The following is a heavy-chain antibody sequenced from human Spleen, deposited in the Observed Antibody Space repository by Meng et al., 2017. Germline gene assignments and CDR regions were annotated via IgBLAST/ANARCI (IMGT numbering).Heavy chain of an antibody. D-gene: IGHD6-13*01. Sequence: SVKVSCKASGGTFSSYAISWVRQAPGQGLEWMGGIIPIFGTANYAQKFQGRVTITADKSTSTAYMELSSLRSEDTAVYYCATNGIPAAVEGMDVWGRGTTVTVSS. V-gene: IGHV1-69*06. CDR2: IIPIFGTA. CDR3: ATNGIPAAVEGMDV. J-gene: IGHJ6*02. CDR1: GGTFSSYA.